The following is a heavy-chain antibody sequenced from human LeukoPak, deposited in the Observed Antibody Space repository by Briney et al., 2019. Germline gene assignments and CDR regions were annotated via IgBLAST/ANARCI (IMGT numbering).Heavy chain of an antibody. V-gene: IGHV4-61*01. Sequence: SETLSLTCTVSGGSVSSGSYYWSWIRQPPGKGLEWIGYIYYSGSTNYNPSLKSRVTISVDTSKNQFSLKLSSVTAADTAVYYCARAPMYYDILTGYYSGHRARKFDSWGQGTLVTVSS. CDR3: ARAPMYYDILTGYYSGHRARKFDS. CDR1: GGSVSSGSYY. CDR2: IYYSGST. J-gene: IGHJ5*01. D-gene: IGHD3-9*01.